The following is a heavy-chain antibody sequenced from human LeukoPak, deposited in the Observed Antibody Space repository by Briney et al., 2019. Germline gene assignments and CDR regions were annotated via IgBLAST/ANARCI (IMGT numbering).Heavy chain of an antibody. CDR2: ISYDGSNK. CDR3: AKEPGLYYGSGSYLYYYGMDV. CDR1: GFTFSSYG. J-gene: IGHJ6*02. D-gene: IGHD3-10*01. Sequence: GGSLRLSCAASGFTFSSYGVHWVRQAPGKGLEWVAVISYDGSNKYYADSVKGRFTISRDNSKNTLYLQMNSLRAEDTAVYYCAKEPGLYYGSGSYLYYYGMDVWGQGTTVTVSS. V-gene: IGHV3-30*18.